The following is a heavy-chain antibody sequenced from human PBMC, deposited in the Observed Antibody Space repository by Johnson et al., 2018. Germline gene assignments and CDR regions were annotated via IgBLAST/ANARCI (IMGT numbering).Heavy chain of an antibody. V-gene: IGHV3-30*03. D-gene: IGHD5-12*01. Sequence: QVQLVESGGGLVKPGGSLRLSCAASGFTFSGYSMNWVRQAPGKGLEWVAFISYDGSQKNYVDSVKGRVSISRDKSKNTLYLQMNSLRPEDTAVYYCGRGGWRRPEYSQYGGQGTLVTVSS. J-gene: IGHJ1*01. CDR1: GFTFSGYS. CDR3: GRGGWRRPEYSQY. CDR2: ISYDGSQK.